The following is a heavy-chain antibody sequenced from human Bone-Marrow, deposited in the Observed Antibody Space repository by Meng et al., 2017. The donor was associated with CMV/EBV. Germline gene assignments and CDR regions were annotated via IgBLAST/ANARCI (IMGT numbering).Heavy chain of an antibody. CDR2: IYYSGST. CDR1: GGSISSSSYY. Sequence: SETLSLTCTVSGGSISSSSYYWGWIRQPPGKGLEWIGSIYYSGSTYYNPSLKSRVTISVDTSKNLFSLKLSSVTAADTAVYYCARASGYYINAFDLWGQAIMVTASS. V-gene: IGHV4-39*07. J-gene: IGHJ3*01. D-gene: IGHD2/OR15-2a*01. CDR3: ARASGYYINAFDL.